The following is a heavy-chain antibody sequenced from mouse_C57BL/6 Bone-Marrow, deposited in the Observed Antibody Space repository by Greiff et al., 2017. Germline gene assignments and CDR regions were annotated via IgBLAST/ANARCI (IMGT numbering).Heavy chain of an antibody. D-gene: IGHD1-1*01. Sequence: EVKLMESGGGLVQPGGSMKPSCVASGFTFSNYWMNWVRQSPEKGLEWVAQIRLKSDNYATHYAESVKGRFTISRDDSKSSVYLQMNNLRAEDTGIYYCTGGVLRWYFDVWGTGTTVTVSS. CDR2: IRLKSDNYAT. CDR3: TGGVLRWYFDV. J-gene: IGHJ1*03. CDR1: GFTFSNYW. V-gene: IGHV6-3*01.